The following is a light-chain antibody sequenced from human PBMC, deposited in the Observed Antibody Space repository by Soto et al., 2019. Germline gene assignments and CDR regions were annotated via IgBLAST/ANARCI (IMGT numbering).Light chain of an antibody. CDR3: QQYVIPPLT. CDR1: QTILYSSNSLNY. V-gene: IGKV4-1*01. J-gene: IGKJ3*01. CDR2: WAS. Sequence: DIVMTQSPDSLAVSLGERATINCKSSQTILYSSNSLNYLAWFQQKPGQPPKLLIYWASTRASGVPDRFSGSGSGTDFTLTIGSLQAEDVAVYYCQQYVIPPLTFGPGTKVDLQ.